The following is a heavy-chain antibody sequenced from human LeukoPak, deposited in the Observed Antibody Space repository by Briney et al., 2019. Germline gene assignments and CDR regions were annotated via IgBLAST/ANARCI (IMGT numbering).Heavy chain of an antibody. Sequence: GGSLRLSCAASGFSFISYGMHWVRQAPGKGLEWVGVISDDGRSKDYADSVKGRFTISRDNSKVTLYLQMNSLRAEDTAVYYCAKRPSDYGDYVTYFDYWGQGTLVTVSS. V-gene: IGHV3-30*18. CDR3: AKRPSDYGDYVTYFDY. J-gene: IGHJ4*02. CDR1: GFSFISYG. CDR2: ISDDGRSK. D-gene: IGHD4-17*01.